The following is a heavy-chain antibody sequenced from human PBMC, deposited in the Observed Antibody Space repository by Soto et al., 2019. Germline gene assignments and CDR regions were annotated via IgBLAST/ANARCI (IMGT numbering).Heavy chain of an antibody. CDR2: IILALGTP. CDR1: GDSFTNYA. J-gene: IGHJ5*02. V-gene: IGHV1-69*01. CDR3: GRYCTNTKCRGGYYLDL. Sequence: QVLLVQSGAEMKQLGSSVSVSCKASGDSFTNYAFTWVRQAPGQGPEWLGGIILALGTPHYSQRFQGRLTITADESSSTVYMELGSLRLDDTAVYYCGRYCTNTKCRGGYYLDLWGQGTLLTVSS. D-gene: IGHD2-8*01.